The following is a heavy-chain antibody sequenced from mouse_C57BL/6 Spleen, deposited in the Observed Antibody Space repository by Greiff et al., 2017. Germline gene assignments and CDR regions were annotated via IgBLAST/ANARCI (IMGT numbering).Heavy chain of an antibody. J-gene: IGHJ4*01. CDR2: INPNNGGT. V-gene: IGHV1-22*01. D-gene: IGHD2-2*01. Sequence: VQLQQSGPELVKPGASVKMSCKASGYTFTDYNMHWVKQSHGKSLEWIGYINPNNGGTSYNQKFKGKATLTVNKSSSTAYMELRSLTSEDSAVYYCAREGERGYDEDYAMDYWGQGTSVTVSS. CDR3: AREGERGYDEDYAMDY. CDR1: GYTFTDYN.